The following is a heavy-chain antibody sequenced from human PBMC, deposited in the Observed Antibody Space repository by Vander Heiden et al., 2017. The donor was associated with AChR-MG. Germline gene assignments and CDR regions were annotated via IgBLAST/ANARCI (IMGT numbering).Heavy chain of an antibody. D-gene: IGHD3-22*01. CDR2: IIPIFGTA. CDR3: ARDRTPYYYDSSGYLNPLDY. J-gene: IGHJ4*02. Sequence: QVQLVQSGAEVKKPGSSVKVSCKASGGTFSSYAISWVRQAPGQGLEWMGGIIPIFGTANYAQKFQGRVTITADESTSTAYMELSSLRSEDTAVYYCARDRTPYYYDSSGYLNPLDYWGQGTLVTVSS. CDR1: GGTFSSYA. V-gene: IGHV1-69*01.